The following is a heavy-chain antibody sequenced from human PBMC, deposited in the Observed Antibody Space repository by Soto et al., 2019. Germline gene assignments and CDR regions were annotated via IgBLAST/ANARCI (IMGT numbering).Heavy chain of an antibody. Sequence: SETLSLTCGVYGGSFRNYYWIWVRQPPGKGLEWIGEVNHSGEATYNPSLQSRVTIPLDTTNNHFSLKMTSVTAADTAIHFCGREERLPMSWFDSWGQGTQVTVSS. CDR1: GGSFRNYY. CDR3: GREERLPMSWFDS. V-gene: IGHV4-34*01. J-gene: IGHJ5*01. CDR2: VNHSGEA. D-gene: IGHD3-10*02.